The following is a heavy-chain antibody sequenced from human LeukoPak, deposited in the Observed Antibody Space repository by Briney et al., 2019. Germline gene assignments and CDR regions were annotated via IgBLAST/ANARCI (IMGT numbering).Heavy chain of an antibody. Sequence: GESLKISCKTSGYSFTSYWIGWVRQMPGKGLEWMGVIYPGDSDTRYRPSFQGQVTISADKSLSTAYLQWSGLKASDTAMYYCARHLTMITVPRDAFDIWGQGTMVTVSS. D-gene: IGHD3-16*01. CDR2: IYPGDSDT. J-gene: IGHJ3*02. V-gene: IGHV5-51*01. CDR3: ARHLTMITVPRDAFDI. CDR1: GYSFTSYW.